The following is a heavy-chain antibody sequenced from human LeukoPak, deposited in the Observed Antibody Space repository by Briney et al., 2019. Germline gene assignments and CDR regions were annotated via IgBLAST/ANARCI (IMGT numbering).Heavy chain of an antibody. Sequence: GGSLRLSCAASGFTFSSYSMNLVRQAPGKGLEWVSSISSSSSYIYYADSVKGRFTISGDNAKNSLYLQMNSLRAEDTAVYYCARSGSSWPAPFDYWGQGTLVTVSS. J-gene: IGHJ4*02. CDR1: GFTFSSYS. CDR2: ISSSSSYI. V-gene: IGHV3-21*01. CDR3: ARSGSSWPAPFDY. D-gene: IGHD6-13*01.